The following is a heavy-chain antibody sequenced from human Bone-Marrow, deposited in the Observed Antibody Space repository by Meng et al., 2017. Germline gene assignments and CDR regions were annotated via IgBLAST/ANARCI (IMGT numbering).Heavy chain of an antibody. V-gene: IGHV4-31*01. D-gene: IGHD1-26*01. CDR2: IYYSGST. CDR1: GGSISSGGYY. J-gene: IGHJ4*02. CDR3: ARVGYSGSRVTSYYFDY. Sequence: QVHRQESGPGLVKPSQTLSLTCTVSGGSISSGGYYWSWIRQHPGKGLEWIGYIYYSGSTYYNPSLKSLVTISVDTSKNQFSLKLSSVTAADTAVYYCARVGYSGSRVTSYYFDYWGQGTLVTVSS.